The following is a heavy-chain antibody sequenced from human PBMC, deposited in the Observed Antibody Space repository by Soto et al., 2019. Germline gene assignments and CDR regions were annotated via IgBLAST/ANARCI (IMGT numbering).Heavy chain of an antibody. Sequence: LSLTCAVSGGSISSGGYSWSWIRQPPGKGLEWIGYIYHSGSTYYNPSLKSRVTISVDRSKNQFSLKLSSVTAADTAVYYCARAVLAGTNFDYWGQGTLVTVSS. D-gene: IGHD6-13*01. CDR3: ARAVLAGTNFDY. J-gene: IGHJ4*02. CDR1: GGSISSGGYS. V-gene: IGHV4-30-2*01. CDR2: IYHSGST.